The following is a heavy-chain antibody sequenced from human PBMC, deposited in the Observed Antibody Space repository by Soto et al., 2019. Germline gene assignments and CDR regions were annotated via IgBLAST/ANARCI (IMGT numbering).Heavy chain of an antibody. V-gene: IGHV3-7*03. CDR3: ARVKFWGSSDY. CDR2: IKQDGSEK. CDR1: GFTISSYW. D-gene: IGHD7-27*01. Sequence: GGSLRLSCAASGFTISSYWMSWVRQAPGKGLEWVANIKQDGSEKYYVDSVKGRFTISRDNAKNSLYLQMNSLRAEDTAVYYCARVKFWGSSDYWGQGTLVTVSS. J-gene: IGHJ4*02.